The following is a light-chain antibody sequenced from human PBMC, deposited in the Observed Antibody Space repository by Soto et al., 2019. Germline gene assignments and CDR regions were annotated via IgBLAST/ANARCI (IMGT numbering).Light chain of an antibody. CDR2: DAS. CDR1: QSISSW. V-gene: IGKV1-5*01. J-gene: IGKJ1*01. CDR3: QQYNSYSST. Sequence: DIHMTQSPSTLSASVGDRVTITFRASQSISSWLAWYQQKPGKAPKLLIYDASSLESAGPSRFSGSGSGTEFTLTIISLQPDDVATDYCQQYNSYSSTFGHGTKVDIK.